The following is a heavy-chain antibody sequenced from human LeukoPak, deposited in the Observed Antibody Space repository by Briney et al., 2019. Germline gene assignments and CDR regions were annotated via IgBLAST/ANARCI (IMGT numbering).Heavy chain of an antibody. CDR1: GGSISSGGYS. Sequence: PSETLSLTCAVSGGSISSGGYSWSWIRQPPGKGLEWIGYIYHSGSTYYNPSLKSRVTISVDRSKNQFSLKLSSVTAADTAVYYCARGDFWSGIDAFDIWGQGTMVTVSS. CDR3: ARGDFWSGIDAFDI. CDR2: IYHSGST. J-gene: IGHJ3*02. V-gene: IGHV4-30-2*01. D-gene: IGHD3-3*01.